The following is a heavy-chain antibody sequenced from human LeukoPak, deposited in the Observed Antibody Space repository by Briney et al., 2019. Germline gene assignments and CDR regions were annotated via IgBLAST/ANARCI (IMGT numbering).Heavy chain of an antibody. V-gene: IGHV3-23*01. CDR1: GFTFSSFA. CDR3: ARGTSYAFDI. J-gene: IGHJ3*02. D-gene: IGHD1-14*01. Sequence: PGGSLRLSCAGSGFTFSSFAMNWVRQAPGKGLEWVSAISGSARRTYYADSVRGRFTISRDNAKNSLYLQMNSLRDGDTAVYYCARGTSYAFDIWGQGTMVTVSS. CDR2: ISGSARRT.